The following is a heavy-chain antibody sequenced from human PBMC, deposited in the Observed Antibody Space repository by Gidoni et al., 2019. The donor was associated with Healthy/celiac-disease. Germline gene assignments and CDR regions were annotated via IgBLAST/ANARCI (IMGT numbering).Heavy chain of an antibody. CDR2: IYYSGST. J-gene: IGHJ6*02. V-gene: IGHV4-59*01. CDR3: ARVPSSSYYYGMDV. Sequence: QVQLQESGPGLVKPSETLSLTCTVSGGSISSYYWSWIRQPPGTGLEWIGYIYYSGSTNYNPSLKSRVTISVDTSKNQFSLKLSSVTAADTAVYYCARVPSSSYYYGMDVWGQGTTVTVSS. D-gene: IGHD6-6*01. CDR1: GGSISSYY.